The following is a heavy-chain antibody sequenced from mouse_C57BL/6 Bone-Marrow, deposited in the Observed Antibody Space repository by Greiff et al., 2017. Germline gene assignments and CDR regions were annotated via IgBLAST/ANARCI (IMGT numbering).Heavy chain of an antibody. J-gene: IGHJ3*01. CDR3: TVDYYGSSWGFAY. D-gene: IGHD1-1*01. V-gene: IGHV14-4*01. CDR1: GFNIKDDY. Sequence: VHVKQSGAELVRPGASVKLSCTASGFNIKDDYMHWVKQRPEQGLEWIGWIDPENGDTEYASKFQGKATITADTSSSTAYLQLRSLTAEDTDVYYCTVDYYGSSWGFAYWGQGTLVTVSA. CDR2: IDPENGDT.